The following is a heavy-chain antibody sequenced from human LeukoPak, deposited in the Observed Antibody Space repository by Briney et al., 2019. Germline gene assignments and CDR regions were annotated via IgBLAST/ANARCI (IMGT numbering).Heavy chain of an antibody. J-gene: IGHJ5*02. CDR3: ARDNWNYLT. CDR2: IFYTGGI. Sequence: SDTLSLTCAVSGFSISTSNYWAWIRQPPGRGLEWIGHIFYTGGIYYNPSLKSRVTMSVDTSRNQFSLKLSSVTAADTAVYYCARDNWNYLTWGQGTLVTVSS. CDR1: GFSISTSNY. V-gene: IGHV4-28*03. D-gene: IGHD1-7*01.